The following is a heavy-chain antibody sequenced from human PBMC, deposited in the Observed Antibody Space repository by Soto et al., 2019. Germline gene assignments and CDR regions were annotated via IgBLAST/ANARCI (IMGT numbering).Heavy chain of an antibody. J-gene: IGHJ6*02. CDR1: GGTFSSYA. Sequence: SVKVSCKASGGTFSSYAISWVRQAPGQGLEWMGGIIPIFGTANYAQKFQGRVTITADESTSTAYMELSSLRSEDTAVYYCARDAVYSDILTGSPRGHGMDVWGQGTTVTVSS. CDR3: ARDAVYSDILTGSPRGHGMDV. CDR2: IIPIFGTA. V-gene: IGHV1-69*13. D-gene: IGHD3-9*01.